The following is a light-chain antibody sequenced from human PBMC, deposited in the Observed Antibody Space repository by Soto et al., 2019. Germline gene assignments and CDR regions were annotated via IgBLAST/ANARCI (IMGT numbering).Light chain of an antibody. CDR2: DVS. V-gene: IGLV2-14*03. J-gene: IGLJ1*01. Sequence: SVVTQPASVSGSPGQSITISCTGTSRDGGGCNYVSWDQHHPGKAPKLIIYDVSNRPSGVSIRFSGSKSDNTASLTISGLQPEDEADYHCSSYTTSNTRQIVFGTGTKVTVL. CDR3: SSYTTSNTRQIV. CDR1: SRDGGGCNY.